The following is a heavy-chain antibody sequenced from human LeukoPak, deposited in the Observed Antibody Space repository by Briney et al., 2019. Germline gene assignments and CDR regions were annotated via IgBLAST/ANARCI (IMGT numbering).Heavy chain of an antibody. V-gene: IGHV4-61*02. CDR2: IYTSGST. CDR3: ARAPLGYCSSTSCYGNWFDP. J-gene: IGHJ5*02. Sequence: SETLSLTCTVSGGSIGSGSYYWSWIRQPAGKGLEWIGRIYTSGSTNYNPSLKSRVTISVDTSKNQFSLKLSSVTAADTAVYYCARAPLGYCSSTSCYGNWFDPWGQGTLVTVSS. CDR1: GGSIGSGSYY. D-gene: IGHD2-2*01.